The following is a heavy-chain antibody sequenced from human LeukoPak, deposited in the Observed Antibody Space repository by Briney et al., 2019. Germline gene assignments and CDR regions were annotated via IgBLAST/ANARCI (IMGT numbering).Heavy chain of an antibody. CDR1: GLTFSSYG. CDR3: AKGSVVGWLQLPEDY. D-gene: IGHD5-24*01. J-gene: IGHJ4*02. Sequence: GGSLRLSCAASGLTFSSYGMHWVRQAPGKGLEWVAFIRYDGSNKYYADSVKGRFTISRDNSKNTLYLQRNSLRAEDTAVYYCAKGSVVGWLQLPEDYWGQGTLVTVSS. CDR2: IRYDGSNK. V-gene: IGHV3-30*02.